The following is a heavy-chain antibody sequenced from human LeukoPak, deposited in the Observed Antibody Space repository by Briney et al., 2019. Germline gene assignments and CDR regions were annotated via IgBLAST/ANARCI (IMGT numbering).Heavy chain of an antibody. D-gene: IGHD3-10*01. CDR2: IYYSGST. Sequence: SQTLSLTCTVSGGSISSGDYYWSWIRQPPGKGLEWIGYIYYSGSTYYNPSLKSRVTISVDTSKNQFSLKLSSVTAADTAVYYCASLGITMVRGVISPYYYYGMDVWGKGTTVTVSS. J-gene: IGHJ6*04. CDR3: ASLGITMVRGVISPYYYYGMDV. CDR1: GGSISSGDYY. V-gene: IGHV4-30-4*01.